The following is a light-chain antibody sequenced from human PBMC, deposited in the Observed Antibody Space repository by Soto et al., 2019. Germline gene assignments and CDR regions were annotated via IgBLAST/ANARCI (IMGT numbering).Light chain of an antibody. CDR1: SSNIGSNF. V-gene: IGLV1-47*01. Sequence: QAVVTQPPSASGTPGQKVTISCSGSSSNIGSNFVSWYQQLPGTAPKLLLYRNNQRPSGVPDRFSGSKSGTSASLAISGLRSEDEADYYCAAWDDSLSGFVFGIGTKLTVL. CDR2: RNN. CDR3: AAWDDSLSGFV. J-gene: IGLJ1*01.